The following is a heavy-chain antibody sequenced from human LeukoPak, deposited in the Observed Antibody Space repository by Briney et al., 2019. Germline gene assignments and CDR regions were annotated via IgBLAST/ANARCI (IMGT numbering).Heavy chain of an antibody. V-gene: IGHV3-74*01. J-gene: IGHJ5*02. D-gene: IGHD2-2*01. CDR1: GFAFSSNW. Sequence: GGSLRLSCAASGFAFSSNWMHWVRQTPGKGLVWVSRINSGGSGTSYAASVEGRFTISRDNSKNTLYLQMNSLRAEDTAVYYCAKDLKRAGDIVVVPAATPRFDPWGQGTLVTVSS. CDR3: AKDLKRAGDIVVVPAATPRFDP. CDR2: INSGGSGT.